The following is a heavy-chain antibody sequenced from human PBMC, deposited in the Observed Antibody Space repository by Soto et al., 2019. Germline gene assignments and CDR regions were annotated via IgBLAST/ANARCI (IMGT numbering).Heavy chain of an antibody. Sequence: GGSLSLSCAASGFAFTSHALHWVRQAPGKGLEGVALISNDGGKKQYAESVEGRFTVSRDSSRNTLYLQLNSLRPDDTAVYFCARDAGNTGRFPFFDFWGQGNLVIVSS. CDR1: GFAFTSHA. V-gene: IGHV3-30-3*01. CDR2: ISNDGGKK. CDR3: ARDAGNTGRFPFFDF. J-gene: IGHJ4*02. D-gene: IGHD2-8*02.